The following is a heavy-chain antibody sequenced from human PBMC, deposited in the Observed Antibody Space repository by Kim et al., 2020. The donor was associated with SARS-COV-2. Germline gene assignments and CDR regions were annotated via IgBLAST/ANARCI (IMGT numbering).Heavy chain of an antibody. D-gene: IGHD2-2*01. J-gene: IGHJ6*02. V-gene: IGHV1-18*01. CDR1: GYTFTSYG. Sequence: ASVKVSCKASGYTFTSYGISWVRQAPGQGLEWMGWISAYNGNTNYAQKLQGRVTMTTDTSTSTAYMELRSLRSDDTAVYYCARDIVVPAATYYYYGMDVWGQGTTVTVSS. CDR2: ISAYNGNT. CDR3: ARDIVVPAATYYYYGMDV.